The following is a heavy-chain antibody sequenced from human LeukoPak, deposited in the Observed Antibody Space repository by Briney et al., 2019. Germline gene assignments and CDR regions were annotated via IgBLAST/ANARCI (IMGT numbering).Heavy chain of an antibody. V-gene: IGHV3-23*01. J-gene: IGHJ4*02. CDR3: AKDRNAWPTNFDS. Sequence: PGGSLRLSCAASGLTVSSNDMGWVRQAPGKALEWVSAISSSGGTTYYADSVKGRFSISRDNSKNTLYLRMNSLRAEDTAVYYCAKDRNAWPTNFDSWGQGTLVTVSA. D-gene: IGHD5-24*01. CDR2: ISSSGGTT. CDR1: GLTVSSND.